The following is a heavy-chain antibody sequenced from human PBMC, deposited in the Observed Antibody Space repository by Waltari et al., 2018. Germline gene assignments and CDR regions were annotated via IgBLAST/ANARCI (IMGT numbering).Heavy chain of an antibody. CDR1: GGSVSSGRC. D-gene: IGHD5-12*01. CDR3: ARDRGLRGGYDS. CDR2: ISHSGGS. V-gene: IGHV4-4*02. Sequence: QVQLQESRPGLVKPSGTLSLTCAVSGGSVSSGRCWSWVRQSPGKGLEWIAEISHSGGSNYNPSLKSRVTISVDESKNQFSLKLTSITAADTAVYYCARDRGLRGGYDSWGQVMLVTVSS. J-gene: IGHJ5*02.